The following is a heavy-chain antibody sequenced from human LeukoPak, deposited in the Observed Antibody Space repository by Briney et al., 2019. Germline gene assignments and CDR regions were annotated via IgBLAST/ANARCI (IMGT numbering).Heavy chain of an antibody. V-gene: IGHV4-38-2*02. D-gene: IGHD1-26*01. J-gene: IGHJ4*02. CDR2: IYHSGST. CDR3: ARDARRESFFGY. Sequence: SETLSLTCAVSAYSITSGYYWGWIRQPPGKGLEWIGSIYHSGSTYYNPSLKSRVTISVDTSKNQFSLKLSSVTAADTAVYYCARDARRESFFGYWGQGSLVTVSS. CDR1: AYSITSGYY.